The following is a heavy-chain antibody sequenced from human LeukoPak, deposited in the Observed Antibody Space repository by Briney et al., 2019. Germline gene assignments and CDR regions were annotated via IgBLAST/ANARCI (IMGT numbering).Heavy chain of an antibody. D-gene: IGHD3-3*01. CDR3: ARDFRGSGFLGNWFDP. Sequence: SETLSLTCTVSGGSISSYYWSWIRQPPGKGQEWIGYIYYSGSTNYNPSLKSRVTISVDTSKNQFSLKLSSVTAADTAVYYCARDFRGSGFLGNWFDPWGQGTLVTVSS. CDR2: IYYSGST. CDR1: GGSISSYY. V-gene: IGHV4-59*01. J-gene: IGHJ5*02.